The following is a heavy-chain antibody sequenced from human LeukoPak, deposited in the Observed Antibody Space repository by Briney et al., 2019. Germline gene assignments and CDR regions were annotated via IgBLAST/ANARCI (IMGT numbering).Heavy chain of an antibody. J-gene: IGHJ3*02. CDR2: IFPGDSDT. CDR3: ARPLSGSSGGAFDI. Sequence: GEAPKISCKGSGYIFTSYWIVRGRQMPGKGVVGMGVIFPGDSDTRYSPSFQGQVTISADKSISTAYLQWSSLKASDTAMYYCARPLSGSSGGAFDIWGQGTMVTVSS. D-gene: IGHD1-26*01. CDR1: GYIFTSYW. V-gene: IGHV5-51*01.